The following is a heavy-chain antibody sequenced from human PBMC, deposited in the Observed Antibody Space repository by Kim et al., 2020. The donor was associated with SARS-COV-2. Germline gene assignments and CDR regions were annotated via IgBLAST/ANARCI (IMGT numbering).Heavy chain of an antibody. V-gene: IGHV4-59*09. J-gene: IGHJ4*02. CDR3: ARGGLWFGEFPFDY. Sequence: NPSLKSLVTISVDTSKNQFSLKLSSVTAADTAVYYCARGGLWFGEFPFDYWGQGTLVTVSS. D-gene: IGHD3-10*01.